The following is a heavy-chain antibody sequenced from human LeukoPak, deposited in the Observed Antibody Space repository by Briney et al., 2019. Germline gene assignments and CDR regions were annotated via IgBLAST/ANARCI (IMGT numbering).Heavy chain of an antibody. D-gene: IGHD6-19*01. CDR2: IKQDGSEK. CDR3: ARGGSFSGGF. V-gene: IGHV3-7*01. Sequence: GGSLRLSCAASGFTFSSYWMTWVRQAPGKGLEWVANIKQDGSEKYYVDSVKGRFTISRDNARNSLYLQMNSLSDEDTAVYHCARGGSFSGGFWGQGTLVTVSS. J-gene: IGHJ4*02. CDR1: GFTFSSYW.